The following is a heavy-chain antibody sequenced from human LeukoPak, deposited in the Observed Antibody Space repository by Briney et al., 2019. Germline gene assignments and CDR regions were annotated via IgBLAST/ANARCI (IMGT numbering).Heavy chain of an antibody. D-gene: IGHD6-25*01. V-gene: IGHV4-38-2*02. CDR2: IYHSGST. Sequence: SETLSLTCTVSGYSISSGYYWGWIRQPPGKGLEWIGSIYHSGSTYYNPSLKSRVTISVDTSKNQFSLKLSSVTAADTAVYYCARVPFRIAAGGYWGQGTLVTVSS. CDR1: GYSISSGYY. CDR3: ARVPFRIAAGGY. J-gene: IGHJ4*02.